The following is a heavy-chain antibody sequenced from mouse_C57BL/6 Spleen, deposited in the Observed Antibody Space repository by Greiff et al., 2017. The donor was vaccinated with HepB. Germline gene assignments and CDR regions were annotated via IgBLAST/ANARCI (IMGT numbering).Heavy chain of an antibody. Sequence: QVQLKESGAELVKPGASVKISCKASGYAFSSYWVNWVKQRPGKGLEWIGQIYPGDGDTNYNGKFKGKATLTADKSSSTAYMQLSSLTSEDSAVYFCARFTPNYAMDYWGQGTSVTVSS. CDR2: IYPGDGDT. CDR3: ARFTPNYAMDY. J-gene: IGHJ4*01. V-gene: IGHV1-80*01. CDR1: GYAFSSYW.